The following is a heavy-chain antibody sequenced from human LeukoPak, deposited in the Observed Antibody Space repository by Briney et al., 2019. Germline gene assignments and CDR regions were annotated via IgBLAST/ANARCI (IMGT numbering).Heavy chain of an antibody. D-gene: IGHD6-6*01. CDR3: AKMDSSSSKDY. V-gene: IGHV3-33*06. CDR2: IWYDGSSE. J-gene: IGHJ4*02. CDR1: GFTFSSFG. Sequence: GTSLRLSCAASGFTFSSFGMHWVRQAPGKGLEWVTLIWYDGSSEYYADSVKGRFTISRDNSKNRLYLQMNSLRAEDTAVYYCAKMDSSSSKDYWGQGTLVTVSS.